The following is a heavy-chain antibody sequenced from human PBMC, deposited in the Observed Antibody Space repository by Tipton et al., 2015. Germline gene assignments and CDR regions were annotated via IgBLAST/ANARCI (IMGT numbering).Heavy chain of an antibody. CDR3: ASDVTPYQFYAMVV. V-gene: IGHV4-39*01. CDR2: IYYRGRG. J-gene: IGHJ6*02. CDR1: GGSISSSSYY. Sequence: TLSLTCSVSGGSISSSSYYWDWIRQPPGKGLEWIGNIYYRGRGYYNPSINSRVTISIDTPRTQFSLKLSSVTAADTTVYYCASDVTPYQFYAMVVWGQGTTGTVSS. D-gene: IGHD2-2*01.